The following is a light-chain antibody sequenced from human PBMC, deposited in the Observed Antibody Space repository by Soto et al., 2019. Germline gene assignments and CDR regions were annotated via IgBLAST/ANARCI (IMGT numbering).Light chain of an antibody. Sequence: DIQMTQSPSTLSASVGDRVTITCRASQSISSWLAWYQQKPGKAPKLLIYDASSLESGVPSRFSGSGSGTEFTLTISSLQPEDFATYYCQQSFSLPVTFGQGTRLDFK. CDR2: DAS. CDR3: QQSFSLPVT. J-gene: IGKJ5*01. CDR1: QSISSW. V-gene: IGKV1-5*01.